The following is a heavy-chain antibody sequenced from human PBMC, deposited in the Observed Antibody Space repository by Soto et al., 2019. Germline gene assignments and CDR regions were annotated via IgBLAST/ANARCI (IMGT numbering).Heavy chain of an antibody. Sequence: GGSLRLSCAASGFTFSDYYMSWIRQAPGKGLEWVSYISSSGSTIYYADSVKGRFTISRDNAKNSLYLQMNSLRAEDTAVYYCARDQPQDVTIFGVVTLAQPHYYYMDVWGKGTTVTVSS. CDR1: GFTFSDYY. J-gene: IGHJ6*03. D-gene: IGHD3-3*01. CDR3: ARDQPQDVTIFGVVTLAQPHYYYMDV. CDR2: ISSSGSTI. V-gene: IGHV3-11*01.